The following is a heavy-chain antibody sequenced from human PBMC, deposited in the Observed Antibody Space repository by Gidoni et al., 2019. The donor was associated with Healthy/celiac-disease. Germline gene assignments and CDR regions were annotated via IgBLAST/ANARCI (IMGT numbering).Heavy chain of an antibody. Sequence: STYYNPSLKSRVTISVDTSKNQFSLRLSSVTAADTAVYYCARGVSGDPFDYWGQGTLVTVSS. CDR2: ST. CDR3: ARGVSGDPFDY. J-gene: IGHJ4*02. V-gene: IGHV4-39*01. D-gene: IGHD1-26*01.